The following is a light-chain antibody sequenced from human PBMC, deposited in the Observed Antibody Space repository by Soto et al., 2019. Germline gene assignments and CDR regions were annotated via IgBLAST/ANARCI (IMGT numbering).Light chain of an antibody. V-gene: IGKV2-24*01. CDR1: QSLKDGDGNTY. J-gene: IGKJ4*01. Sequence: DVVLTQTPLSSPVTLGQPASISCRSSQSLKDGDGNTYLSWLQQRPGQPPRLLIYKISNRFPGVADRFSGSEAGTDFTLKISRVEAEDVGIYYCMQATHSMTFGGGTKVEIK. CDR2: KIS. CDR3: MQATHSMT.